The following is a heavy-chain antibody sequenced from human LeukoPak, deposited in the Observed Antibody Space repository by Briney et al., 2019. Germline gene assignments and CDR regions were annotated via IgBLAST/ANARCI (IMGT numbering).Heavy chain of an antibody. CDR1: GGSISSYY. CDR2: IYYSGST. J-gene: IGHJ3*02. D-gene: IGHD3-22*01. Sequence: SETLSLTCTVSGGSISSYYWSWIRQPPGKGLEWIGYIYYSGSTNYNPSLKSRVTISVDTSKNQFSLKLSSVTAPDTAVYYCARDWGPWDDSSGYYYSYAFDSWDQGTMVTVSS. CDR3: ARDWGPWDDSSGYYYSYAFDS. V-gene: IGHV4-59*01.